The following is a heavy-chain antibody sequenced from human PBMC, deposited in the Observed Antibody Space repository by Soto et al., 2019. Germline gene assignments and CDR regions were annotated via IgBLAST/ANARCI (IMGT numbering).Heavy chain of an antibody. Sequence: ASVKVSCKVSGYTLTELSMHWVRQAPGKGLEWMGGFDPEDGETIYAQKFQGRVTMTEDTSTDTAYMELSSLRSEDTAVYYCATSGLLGYCSGGSCHGPWAFDIWGQGTMVTVSS. CDR1: GYTLTELS. D-gene: IGHD2-15*01. V-gene: IGHV1-24*01. CDR3: ATSGLLGYCSGGSCHGPWAFDI. CDR2: FDPEDGET. J-gene: IGHJ3*02.